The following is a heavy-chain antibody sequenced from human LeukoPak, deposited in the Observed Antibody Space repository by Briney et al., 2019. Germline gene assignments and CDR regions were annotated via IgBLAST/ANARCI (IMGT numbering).Heavy chain of an antibody. Sequence: ASVKVSCKASGYTFTGYYMHWVRQAPGQGLEWMGWISAYNGNTNYAQKLQGRVTMTTDTSTSTAYMELRSLRSDDTAVYYCARDQGVRYFDWLAHYYYYMDVWGKGTTVTISS. CDR1: GYTFTGYY. V-gene: IGHV1-18*04. D-gene: IGHD3-9*01. CDR2: ISAYNGNT. CDR3: ARDQGVRYFDWLAHYYYYMDV. J-gene: IGHJ6*03.